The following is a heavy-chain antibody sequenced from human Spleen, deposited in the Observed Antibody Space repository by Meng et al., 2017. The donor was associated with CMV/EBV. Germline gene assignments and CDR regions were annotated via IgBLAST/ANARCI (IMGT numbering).Heavy chain of an antibody. Sequence: ASVKVSCKASGYTFTGYYIHWVRQAPGQGLEWMGRLNPKSGGTDYAQNFQGRVTMTRDTSISTAYMEPSSLRSDDTAVYYCARGSRARYWDYENTNNWNWFDPWGQGTLVTVSS. V-gene: IGHV1-2*02. CDR2: LNPKSGGT. CDR1: GYTFTGYY. D-gene: IGHD1-1*01. J-gene: IGHJ5*02. CDR3: ARGSRARYWDYENTNNWNWFDP.